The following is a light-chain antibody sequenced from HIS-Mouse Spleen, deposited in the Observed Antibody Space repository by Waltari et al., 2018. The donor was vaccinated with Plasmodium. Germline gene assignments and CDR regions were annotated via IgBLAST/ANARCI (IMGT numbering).Light chain of an antibody. J-gene: IGKJ3*01. CDR1: QRVGST. V-gene: IGKV3-15*01. CDR2: GAS. CDR3: QQYNNWLFT. Sequence: EIVMTQSPATLSVSPGERATLSCRASQRVGSTLAGYQQKPGKAPRHLIYGASTRATGTPARFSGSGSETEFTLTRRSLQCEDVAVYYCQQYNNWLFTFGPGTKG.